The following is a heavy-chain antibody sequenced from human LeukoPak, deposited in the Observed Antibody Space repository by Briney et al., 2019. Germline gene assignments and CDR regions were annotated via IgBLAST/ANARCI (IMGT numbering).Heavy chain of an antibody. V-gene: IGHV4-38-2*02. CDR2: IYHSGST. CDR3: ARGSSGYYGIDI. Sequence: PSETLSLTCTVSGYSISSGYYWGWIRQPPGKGLEWIGSIYHSGSTYYNPSLKSRVTISVDTSKNQFSLKLSSVTAADTAVYYCARGSSGYYGIDIWGQGTMVTVPS. J-gene: IGHJ3*02. CDR1: GYSISSGYY. D-gene: IGHD3-22*01.